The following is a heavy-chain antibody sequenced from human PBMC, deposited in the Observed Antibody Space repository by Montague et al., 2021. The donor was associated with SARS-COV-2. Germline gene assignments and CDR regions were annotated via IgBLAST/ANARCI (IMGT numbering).Heavy chain of an antibody. V-gene: IGHV4-39*01. CDR1: GGSISSSSYY. CDR3: AGGMATVVNYYYYGMDV. J-gene: IGHJ6*02. CDR2: TYDSGST. D-gene: IGHD5-24*01. Sequence: SETLSLTCTVSGGSISSSSYYWSWIRQPPGKGLEWIVSTYDSGSTYYNPSLKSRVTISVDTSKNQFSLKLISVTAADTAVYYCAGGMATVVNYYYYGMDVWGQGTTVTVSS.